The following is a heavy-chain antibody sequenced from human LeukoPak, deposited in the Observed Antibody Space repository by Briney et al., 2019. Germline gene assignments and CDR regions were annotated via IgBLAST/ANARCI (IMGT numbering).Heavy chain of an antibody. D-gene: IGHD6-13*01. CDR3: ARGRTLSGYSSSLGY. J-gene: IGHJ4*02. CDR1: GYTFTSYD. V-gene: IGHV1-8*03. Sequence: ASVKVSCKASGYTFTSYDINWVRQATGQGLEWMGWMNPNSGNTGYAQKFHGRVTITRNTSISTAYMELSSLRSEDTAVYYCARGRTLSGYSSSLGYWGQGTLVTVSS. CDR2: MNPNSGNT.